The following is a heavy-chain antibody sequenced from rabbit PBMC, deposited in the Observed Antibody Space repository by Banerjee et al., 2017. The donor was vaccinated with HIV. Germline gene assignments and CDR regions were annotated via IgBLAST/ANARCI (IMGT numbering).Heavy chain of an antibody. V-gene: IGHV1S45*01. CDR1: EFSFSSSYY. D-gene: IGHD6-1*01. CDR2: IYTGGDDT. J-gene: IGHJ6*01. Sequence: QEQLEESGGDLVKPEGSLTLTCTASEFSFSSSYYMCWVRQAPGKGLEWIGCIYTGGDDTYYASWAKGRFTISKTSSTTVTLQMTSLTAADTATYFCARGDGGYAYDLWGPGTLVTVS. CDR3: ARGDGGYAYDL.